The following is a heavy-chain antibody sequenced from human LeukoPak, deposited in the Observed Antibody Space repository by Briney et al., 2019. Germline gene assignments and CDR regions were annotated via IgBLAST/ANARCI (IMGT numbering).Heavy chain of an antibody. CDR3: ARGGYGSIDY. D-gene: IGHD4-17*01. Sequence: GGSLRLSCAASGFTFSSLWMHWVRQAPGKGLVWVSYINSDGSSTMYADSVKGRFTISRDDAKNTVYLQMNSLRAEDTAVYYCARGGYGSIDYWGQGTLVTVSS. J-gene: IGHJ4*02. CDR1: GFTFSSLW. CDR2: INSDGSST. V-gene: IGHV3-74*03.